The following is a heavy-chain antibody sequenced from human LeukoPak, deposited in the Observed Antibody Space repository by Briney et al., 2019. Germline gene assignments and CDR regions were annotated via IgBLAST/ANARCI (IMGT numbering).Heavy chain of an antibody. CDR3: VRDPGITGTSY. CDR1: GFTFSSYA. J-gene: IGHJ4*02. V-gene: IGHV3-30*07. CDR2: ISYDGSNK. D-gene: IGHD1-20*01. Sequence: GGSLRLSCAASGFTFSSYAMHWVRQAPGKGLEWVAVISYDGSNKYYADSVKGRFTISRDNSKNTLYLQMNSLRAEDTAVYYCVRDPGITGTSYWGQGTLVTVSS.